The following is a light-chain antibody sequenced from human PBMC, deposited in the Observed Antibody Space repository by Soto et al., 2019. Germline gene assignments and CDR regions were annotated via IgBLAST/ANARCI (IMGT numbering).Light chain of an antibody. Sequence: IVMTQSAATLSVSPGQRATISCRASQSVSSNLAWYQQKPGQAPRLLIHGASTRATGIPARFSGSGCGTEFTLTISSLQSEDFAVYYCQQYNNWPPKTFGQGTRLEIK. V-gene: IGKV3D-15*01. CDR1: QSVSSN. CDR3: QQYNNWPPKT. J-gene: IGKJ5*01. CDR2: GAS.